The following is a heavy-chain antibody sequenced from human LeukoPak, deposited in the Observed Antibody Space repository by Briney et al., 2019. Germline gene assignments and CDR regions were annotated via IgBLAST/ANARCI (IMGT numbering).Heavy chain of an antibody. CDR1: GFTVSSNY. CDR2: IYSGGST. Sequence: GGSLRLSCAASGFTVSSNYMSRVRQAPGKGLEWVSVIYSGGSTYYADSVKGRFTISRGNSKNTLYLQMNSLRAEDTAVYYCAREEWIQLWFYFDYWGQGTLVTVSS. J-gene: IGHJ4*02. V-gene: IGHV3-66*01. D-gene: IGHD5-18*01. CDR3: AREEWIQLWFYFDY.